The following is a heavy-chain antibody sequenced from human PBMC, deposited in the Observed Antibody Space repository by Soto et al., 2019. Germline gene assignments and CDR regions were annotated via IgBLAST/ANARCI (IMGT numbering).Heavy chain of an antibody. D-gene: IGHD3-10*01. CDR3: ARVLGCLGEFFGS. CDR2: TSGSGDSA. CDR1: GFTFSSFA. J-gene: IGHJ1*01. Sequence: GGSLGLSCALSGFTFSSFAMSWVRQAPGRGMEWVSPTSGSGDSANYADSVKGRLTISTDHSTSTLYLQMNSLRSEDTAVYYCARVLGCLGEFFGSWGQRT. V-gene: IGHV3-23*01.